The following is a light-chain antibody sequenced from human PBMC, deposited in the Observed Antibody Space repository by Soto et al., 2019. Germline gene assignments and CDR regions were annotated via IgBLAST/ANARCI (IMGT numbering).Light chain of an antibody. J-gene: IGKJ1*01. CDR1: QSISSY. V-gene: IGKV1-39*01. CDR2: AAS. Sequence: DILMTQSPSSLSASVGDRVTITCRASQSISSYLNWYQQKPGKAPKLLIYAASSLQSGVPSRFSGSGSGTDFTLTISSLQPEDFATFYCQQSYSNLTWTFGQGTKVDIK. CDR3: QQSYSNLTWT.